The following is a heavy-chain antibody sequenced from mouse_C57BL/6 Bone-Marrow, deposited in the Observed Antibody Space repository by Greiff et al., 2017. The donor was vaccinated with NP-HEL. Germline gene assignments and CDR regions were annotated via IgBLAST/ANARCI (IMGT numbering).Heavy chain of an antibody. Sequence: EVMLVESGGDLVKPGGSLKLSCAASGFTFSSYGMSWVRQTPDKRLEWVATISSGGSYTYYPDSVKGRFTISRDNAKNTLYLQMSSLKSEDTAMYYCARGLEDAMDYWGQGTSVTVSS. CDR2: ISSGGSYT. V-gene: IGHV5-6*01. CDR3: ARGLEDAMDY. J-gene: IGHJ4*01. CDR1: GFTFSSYG.